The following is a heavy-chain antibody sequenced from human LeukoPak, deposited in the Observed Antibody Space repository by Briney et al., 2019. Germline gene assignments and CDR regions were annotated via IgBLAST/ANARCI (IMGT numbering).Heavy chain of an antibody. J-gene: IGHJ4*02. D-gene: IGHD3-10*01. CDR3: ASYYYGSGSYSGLAFDY. CDR2: INPSGGST. CDR1: GYIFTSYY. V-gene: IGHV1-46*01. Sequence: GASVKVSCKASGYIFTSYYMHWVRQAPGQGLEWMGIINPSGGSTSYAQKFQGRVTMTRDMSTSTVYMELSSLRSEDTAVYYCASYYYGSGSYSGLAFDYWGQGTLVTVSS.